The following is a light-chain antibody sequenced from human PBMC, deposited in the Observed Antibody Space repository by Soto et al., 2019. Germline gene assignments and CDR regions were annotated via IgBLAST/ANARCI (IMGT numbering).Light chain of an antibody. CDR3: QKYNTAPRM. V-gene: IGKV1-27*01. J-gene: IGKJ1*01. Sequence: DIQMTQSPSSLSASVGDTVTITCRASQGISNYLALYQQKPGQVPNLLIYAASTLQSGVPSRFSGSGSGTAFTLTISFLRPESVATYFCQKYNTAPRMFGQGTKMEI. CDR1: QGISNY. CDR2: AAS.